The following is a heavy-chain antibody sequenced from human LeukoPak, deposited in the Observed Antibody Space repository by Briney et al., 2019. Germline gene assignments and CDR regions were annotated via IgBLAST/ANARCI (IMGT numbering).Heavy chain of an antibody. D-gene: IGHD3-10*01. J-gene: IGHJ4*02. CDR2: ISSSSSYI. CDR3: ARDKYGSGSYSWSKRFDY. Sequence: PGGSLRLSCAASGFTFSSYSMNWVRQAPGKGLEWVSSISSSSSYIYYADSVKGRFTISRDNAKNSLYLQMNSLRAEDTAVYYCARDKYGSGSYSWSKRFDYWGQGTLVTVSS. CDR1: GFTFSSYS. V-gene: IGHV3-21*01.